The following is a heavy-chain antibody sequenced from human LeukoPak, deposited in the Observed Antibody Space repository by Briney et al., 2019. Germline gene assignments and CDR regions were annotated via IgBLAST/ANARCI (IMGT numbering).Heavy chain of an antibody. Sequence: PGGSLRLSCAASGFTFSSYWMIWVRQAPGKGLEWVANIKKDGREKYYVDSVKGRFTISRDNAKNSLYLQMNSLRVEDTAVYYCARAVDDYVWGSYRPPGHWGQGTLVTVSS. CDR3: ARAVDDYVWGSYRPPGH. V-gene: IGHV3-7*05. J-gene: IGHJ4*02. CDR1: GFTFSSYW. D-gene: IGHD3-16*02. CDR2: IKKDGREK.